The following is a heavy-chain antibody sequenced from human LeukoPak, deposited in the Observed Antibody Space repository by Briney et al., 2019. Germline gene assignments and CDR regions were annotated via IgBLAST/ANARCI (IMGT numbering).Heavy chain of an antibody. J-gene: IGHJ4*02. CDR3: ARHLAGTGYFDY. CDR1: GGSISSYY. CDR2: IYYSGST. Sequence: PSETLSLTCTVSGGSISSYYWSWIRQPPGKGLEWIGYIYYSGSTNYNPSLKSRVTISVDTSKNQFSLKLTSVTAADTAVYYCARHLAGTGYFDYWGQGTLVTVSS. D-gene: IGHD6-13*01. V-gene: IGHV4-59*08.